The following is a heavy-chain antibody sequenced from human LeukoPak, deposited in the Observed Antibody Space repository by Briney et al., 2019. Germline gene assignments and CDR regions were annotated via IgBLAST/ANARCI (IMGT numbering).Heavy chain of an antibody. D-gene: IGHD3-16*01. V-gene: IGHV3-66*01. CDR2: MYSGGST. J-gene: IGHJ3*02. CDR3: TRRGAASDAFDI. Sequence: PGGSLRLSCAASGFTFDDYDMSWVRQAPGKGLEWVSVMYSGGSTYYSDSVKGRFTISRDNAKNTLYLQMNSLRAEDTAVYYCTRRGAASDAFDIWGQGTMVTVSS. CDR1: GFTFDDYD.